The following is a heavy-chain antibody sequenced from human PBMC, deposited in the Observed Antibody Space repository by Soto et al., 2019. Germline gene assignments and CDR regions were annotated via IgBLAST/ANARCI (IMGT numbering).Heavy chain of an antibody. J-gene: IGHJ5*02. D-gene: IGHD5-18*01. CDR1: GFTFSSYA. CDR2: ISGSGGST. V-gene: IGHV3-23*01. Sequence: GSLRLSCAASGFTFSSYAMSWVRQAPGKGLEWVSAISGSGGSTYYADSVKGRFTISRDNSKNTLYLQMNSLRAEDTAVYYCAKLLGFSYETSPVFEPWGQGTLVTVSS. CDR3: AKLLGFSYETSPVFEP.